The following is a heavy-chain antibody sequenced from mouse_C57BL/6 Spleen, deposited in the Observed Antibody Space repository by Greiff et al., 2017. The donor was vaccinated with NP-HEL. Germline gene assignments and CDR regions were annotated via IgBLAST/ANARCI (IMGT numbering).Heavy chain of an antibody. Sequence: EVQLVESEGGLVQPGRSMKLSCTASGFTFSDYYMAWVRQVPEKGLEWVANINYDGSSTYYLDSLKSRFIISRDNAKNILYLQMSSLKSEDTATYYCAREGSNYDAMDYWGQGTSVTVSS. D-gene: IGHD2-5*01. CDR1: GFTFSDYY. V-gene: IGHV5-16*01. CDR3: AREGSNYDAMDY. J-gene: IGHJ4*01. CDR2: INYDGSST.